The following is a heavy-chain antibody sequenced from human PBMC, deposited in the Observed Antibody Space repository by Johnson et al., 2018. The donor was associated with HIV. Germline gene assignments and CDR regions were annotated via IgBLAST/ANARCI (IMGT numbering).Heavy chain of an antibody. D-gene: IGHD6-13*01. CDR3: ARVSWGRGGRYSSSWYRGAFDI. V-gene: IGHV3-15*01. CDR2: IKSKTDGGTT. Sequence: VQLVESGGGLVKPGGSLRLSCAASGFTFSNAWMSWVRQAPGKGLEWVGRIKSKTDGGTTDYAAPVKGRFTIPRDDSKNTLYLQRNSLRAEDTAVYYCARVSWGRGGRYSSSWYRGAFDIWGQGTMVTVSS. J-gene: IGHJ3*02. CDR1: GFTFSNAW.